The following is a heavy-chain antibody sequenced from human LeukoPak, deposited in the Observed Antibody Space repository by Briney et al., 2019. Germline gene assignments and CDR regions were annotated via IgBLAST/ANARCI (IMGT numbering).Heavy chain of an antibody. CDR2: INPNSGGT. Sequence: ASVKVSCKASGYSFTGYYMHWVRQAPGQGLEWMGWINPNSGGTNYAQKFQGRVTMTRDTSISTAYMELSRLRSDDTAVYYCARVLRQLPGEYYYYGMDVWGQGTTVTVSS. CDR3: ARVLRQLPGEYYYYGMDV. D-gene: IGHD3-16*01. CDR1: GYSFTGYY. V-gene: IGHV1-2*02. J-gene: IGHJ6*02.